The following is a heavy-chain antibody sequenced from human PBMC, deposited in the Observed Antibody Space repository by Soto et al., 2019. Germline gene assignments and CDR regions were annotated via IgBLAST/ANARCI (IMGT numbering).Heavy chain of an antibody. CDR1: AFTVSRTY. V-gene: IGHV3-53*02. Sequence: EVQLVETGGGLIQPGGSLRLSCAVSAFTVSRTYMSWVRQAPGKGLEWGSVIYSGGNTYYADSVKGRFTISRDNSKNTLYLQMNSLRAEDTAVYYCAREGSGSSWYFDYWGQGTLVTVSS. D-gene: IGHD6-13*01. CDR3: AREGSGSSWYFDY. CDR2: IYSGGNT. J-gene: IGHJ4*02.